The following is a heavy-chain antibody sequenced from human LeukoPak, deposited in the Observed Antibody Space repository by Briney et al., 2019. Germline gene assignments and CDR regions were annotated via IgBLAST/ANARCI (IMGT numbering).Heavy chain of an antibody. CDR3: ARGPTYQPIDF. J-gene: IGHJ4*02. V-gene: IGHV4-39*02. CDR1: GGSISSGPYY. Sequence: SETLSLTCTVSGGSISSGPYYWGWIRQPPGKGLEWIGNIYYGENTYYNPSLKSRVTISVDTSKNHFSLKLSSVTAADTAVYYCARGPTYQPIDFWGQGTLVTVSS. CDR2: IYYGENT. D-gene: IGHD2-2*01.